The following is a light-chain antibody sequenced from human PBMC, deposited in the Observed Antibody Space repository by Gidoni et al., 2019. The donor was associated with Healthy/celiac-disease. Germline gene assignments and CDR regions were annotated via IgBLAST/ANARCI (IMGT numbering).Light chain of an antibody. J-gene: IGKJ1*01. Sequence: DTKMPQSPSTLSASVGDRVTITCRASQSISSWLAWYQQKPGKVPKLLIYKASSLESGVPSRFSGSGSGTEFTLTISSLQPDDFATYYCQQYNSYTWTFGQGTKVEIK. CDR1: QSISSW. V-gene: IGKV1-5*03. CDR2: KAS. CDR3: QQYNSYTWT.